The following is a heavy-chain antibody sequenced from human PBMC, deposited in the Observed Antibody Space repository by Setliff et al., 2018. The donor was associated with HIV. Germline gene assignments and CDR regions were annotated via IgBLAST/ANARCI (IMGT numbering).Heavy chain of an antibody. CDR3: ARQGRGWSFYYYYMDV. CDR2: IYYSGST. D-gene: IGHD2-21*01. V-gene: IGHV4-39*01. J-gene: IGHJ6*03. Sequence: SETLSLTCTVSGDSFSISSYYWGWIRQPPGKGLEWIGGIYYSGSTYYNPSLKSRVTISVDTSKNQFSLKLSSVTAADTAVYDCARQGRGWSFYYYYMDVWGKGTTVTVSS. CDR1: GDSFSISSYY.